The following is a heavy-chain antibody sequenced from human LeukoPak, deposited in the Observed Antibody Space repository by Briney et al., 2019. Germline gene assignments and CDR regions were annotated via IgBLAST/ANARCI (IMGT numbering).Heavy chain of an antibody. CDR3: ARVQYYDFWSSRPFAFDI. J-gene: IGHJ3*02. D-gene: IGHD3-3*01. CDR1: GGSISSYY. V-gene: IGHV4-59*01. CDR2: IYYSGST. Sequence: AETLSLTCTVSGGSISSYYWSWIRQPPGKGLEWIGNIYYSGSTNYNPSLKSRVTISVDASKTQFSLKLSSVTAADTAVYDCARVQYYDFWSSRPFAFDIWGQGTMVTVSS.